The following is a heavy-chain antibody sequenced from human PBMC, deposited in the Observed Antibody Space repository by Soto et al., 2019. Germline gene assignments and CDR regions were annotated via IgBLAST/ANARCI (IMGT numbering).Heavy chain of an antibody. D-gene: IGHD6-13*01. Sequence: HGESLKISCKGSGYSFSTYWIGWVRQMPGKGLEWIGVIYPGDSETRYSPSFQGQVTISADKSISTAYLQWSSLKASDTAMYYCARSNLYSSSWYYYYYGMDVWGQGTTVTVSS. J-gene: IGHJ6*02. V-gene: IGHV5-51*01. CDR1: GYSFSTYW. CDR2: IYPGDSET. CDR3: ARSNLYSSSWYYYYYGMDV.